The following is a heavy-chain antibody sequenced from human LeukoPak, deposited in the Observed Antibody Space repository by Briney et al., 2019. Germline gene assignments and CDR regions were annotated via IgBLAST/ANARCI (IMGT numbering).Heavy chain of an antibody. CDR2: IYYSGST. CDR1: GGSISSGDYY. D-gene: IGHD1-26*01. V-gene: IGHV4-30-4*01. J-gene: IGHJ4*02. Sequence: PSQTLSRTCTVSGGSISSGDYYWSWIRQPPGKGLEWIGYIYYSGSTYYNPSLKSRVTISVDTSKNQFSLKLSSVTAADTAVYYCARGRVQWELLTAPDYWGQGTLVTVSS. CDR3: ARGRVQWELLTAPDY.